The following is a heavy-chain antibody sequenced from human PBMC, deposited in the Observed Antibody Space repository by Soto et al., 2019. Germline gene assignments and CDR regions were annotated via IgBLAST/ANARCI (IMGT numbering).Heavy chain of an antibody. CDR3: ARHGAYTFSENFDF. CDR1: GYNFGGYW. D-gene: IGHD3-10*01. CDR2: IDPTGSSS. J-gene: IGHJ4*02. V-gene: IGHV5-10-1*01. Sequence: GESLKISCKGSGYNFGGYWISWVRQTPGKGLEWMGRIDPTGSSSNYNPPFEGHVTVSAEKSISTAYLEWSSLKTSDTAIYYCARHGAYTFSENFDFWGQGTLVTVSS.